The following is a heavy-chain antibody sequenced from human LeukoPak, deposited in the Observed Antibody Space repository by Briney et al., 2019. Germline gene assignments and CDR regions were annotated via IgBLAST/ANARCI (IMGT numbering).Heavy chain of an antibody. CDR3: ARERYYYDSSGYQDAFDI. CDR1: GFTFSSYW. Sequence: GGSLRLSCAASGFTFSSYWMSWVRQAPGKGLEWVANIKQDGSEKYYVDSVKGRFTISRDNAKNSLYRQMNSLRAEDTAVYYCARERYYYDSSGYQDAFDIWGQGTMVTVSS. CDR2: IKQDGSEK. V-gene: IGHV3-7*01. J-gene: IGHJ3*02. D-gene: IGHD3-22*01.